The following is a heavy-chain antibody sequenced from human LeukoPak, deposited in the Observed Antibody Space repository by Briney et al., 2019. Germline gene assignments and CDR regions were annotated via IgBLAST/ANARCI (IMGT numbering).Heavy chain of an antibody. V-gene: IGHV3-23*01. CDR2: VSGSGGNT. D-gene: IGHD6-19*01. Sequence: PGGSLRLSCAASGFTFSSHAITWVRQAPGKGLEWVSAVSGSGGNTSYADSVKGRFTISRDNSKNTLYLQMNSLRAEDTAVYYCAKDRSSGRYTTLDYWGQGVLVTVSS. CDR1: GFTFSSHA. J-gene: IGHJ4*02. CDR3: AKDRSSGRYTTLDY.